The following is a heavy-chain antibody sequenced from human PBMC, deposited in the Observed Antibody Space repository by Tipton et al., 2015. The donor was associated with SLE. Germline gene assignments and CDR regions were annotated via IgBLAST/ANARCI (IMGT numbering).Heavy chain of an antibody. V-gene: IGHV4-61*09. CDR2: IYTSGST. J-gene: IGHJ6*02. CDR3: ARSLSVVVEAATYYYHGLDV. D-gene: IGHD2-15*01. Sequence: TLSLTCSVSGDSISSGSYYWSWIRQPAGKGLEWIGHIYTSGSTKYNSSLKSRVTISVDTSKNQFSLKLSSVTAADTAVYYCARSLSVVVEAATYYYHGLDVWGQGTTVTVSS. CDR1: GDSISSGSYY.